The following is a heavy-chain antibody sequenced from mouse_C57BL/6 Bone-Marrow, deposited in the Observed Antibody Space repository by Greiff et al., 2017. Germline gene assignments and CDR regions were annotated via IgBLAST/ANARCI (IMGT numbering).Heavy chain of an antibody. CDR2: IYPSDSET. CDR3: ARNNYFDV. J-gene: IGHJ1*03. Sequence: QVQLQQPGAELVRPGSSVKLSCKASGYTFTSYWMDWEKQRPGQGLEWIGNIYPSDSETHYNQKFKDKATLTVDKSSSTAYMQLSSLTSEDSAVYYCARNNYFDVGGTGTTVTVAS. V-gene: IGHV1-61*01. CDR1: GYTFTSYW. D-gene: IGHD6-1*01.